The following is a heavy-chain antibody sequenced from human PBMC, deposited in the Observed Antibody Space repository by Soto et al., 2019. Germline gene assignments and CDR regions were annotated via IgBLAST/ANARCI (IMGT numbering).Heavy chain of an antibody. J-gene: IGHJ4*02. CDR2: ITPNSGYT. CDR1: GYTFTGHY. V-gene: IGHV1-2*02. CDR3: AKDNGQLLIFEY. Sequence: QVQLVQSGAEVKRPGASVKVSCKASGYTFTGHYVHWVRQAPGQGLEWMGWITPNSGYTNYAQKFQGRVTMTRDTSISTAYMELSGLRSDDTAVYYCAKDNGQLLIFEYWGRGTLVTVSS. D-gene: IGHD2-2*01.